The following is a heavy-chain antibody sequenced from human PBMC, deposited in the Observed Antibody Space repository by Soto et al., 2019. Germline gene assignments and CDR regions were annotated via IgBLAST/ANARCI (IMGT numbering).Heavy chain of an antibody. Sequence: VESLKISCKGSGYSFTSYWIGWVHQMPGRGLEWMGIIYPGNSDTRYSPSFQGQVTISADKSISTVYLQWRSLKASDSAMYYCARRDLHYGMDVWGQGTTVTVSS. CDR2: IYPGNSDT. J-gene: IGHJ6*02. CDR3: ARRDLHYGMDV. CDR1: GYSFTSYW. V-gene: IGHV5-51*07.